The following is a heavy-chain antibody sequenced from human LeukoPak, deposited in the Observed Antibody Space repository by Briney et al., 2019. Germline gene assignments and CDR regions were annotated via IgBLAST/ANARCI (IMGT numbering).Heavy chain of an antibody. J-gene: IGHJ3*02. CDR3: AGEDNSSGYRPFDI. D-gene: IGHD3-22*01. Sequence: ASVTVSCTASGYTFTGYYIYWVRQAPGQGLEWMGRINPNNGGTNYAQKFQGRVTMTRDMSMSTAYMELSRLRSVDTAVYYCAGEDNSSGYRPFDIWGQGTMVTVPS. V-gene: IGHV1-2*06. CDR1: GYTFTGYY. CDR2: INPNNGGT.